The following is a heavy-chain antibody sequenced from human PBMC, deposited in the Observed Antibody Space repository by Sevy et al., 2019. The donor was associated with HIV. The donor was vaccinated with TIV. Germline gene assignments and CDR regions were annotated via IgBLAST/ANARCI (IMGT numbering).Heavy chain of an antibody. J-gene: IGHJ5*02. CDR2: MNPNSGNT. CDR3: ARGPALGRKDWFDP. Sequence: ASVKVSCKASGYTFTSYDINWVRQATGQGLEWMGWMNPNSGNTGYAQKFQGRVTITRNTSISTAYMELSSLRSEDTAVYYCARGPALGRKDWFDPWGQGTLVTVSS. D-gene: IGHD3-10*01. CDR1: GYTFTSYD. V-gene: IGHV1-8*03.